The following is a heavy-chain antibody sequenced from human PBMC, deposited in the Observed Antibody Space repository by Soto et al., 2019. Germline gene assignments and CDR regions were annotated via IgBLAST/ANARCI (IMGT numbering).Heavy chain of an antibody. J-gene: IGHJ4*02. CDR3: ARDRSGPFDY. CDR1: GGSISSYY. CDR2: IYYSGST. Sequence: SETLSLTCTVSGGSISSYYWSWIRQPPGKGLEWIGYIYYSGSTNYNPSLKSRVTISVDTSKNQFSLKLSSVTAADTAVYYCARDRSGPFDYWGQGTLVTVSS. V-gene: IGHV4-59*01.